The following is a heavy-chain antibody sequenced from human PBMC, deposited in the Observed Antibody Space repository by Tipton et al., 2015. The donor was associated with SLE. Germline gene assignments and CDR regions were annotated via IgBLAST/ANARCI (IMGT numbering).Heavy chain of an antibody. CDR1: GGSVSSGSYY. V-gene: IGHV4-39*07. J-gene: IGHJ4*02. D-gene: IGHD3-16*01. Sequence: TLSLTCTVSGGSVSSGSYYWAWIRQPPGKGPEWIGTIYYSGSTFHNPSLKSRVTMSLDTSKNHFSLELKSVTAADSGVYYCARGGDESHWGQGTLVTVSS. CDR2: IYYSGST. CDR3: ARGGDESH.